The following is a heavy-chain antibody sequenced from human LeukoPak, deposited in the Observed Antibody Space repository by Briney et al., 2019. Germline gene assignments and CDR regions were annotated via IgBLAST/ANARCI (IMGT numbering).Heavy chain of an antibody. V-gene: IGHV4-39*01. Sequence: SETLSLTCTVSGASINSGTYYWGWVRQPPGKGLEWIGTFSYSGNIYPSLKSRVTISVDMSKNQFSLELTSVTAADTAVYYRARRSYGVPFDPWGQGILVTVSS. D-gene: IGHD3-10*01. CDR3: ARRSYGVPFDP. CDR1: GASINSGTYY. CDR2: FSYSGNI. J-gene: IGHJ5*02.